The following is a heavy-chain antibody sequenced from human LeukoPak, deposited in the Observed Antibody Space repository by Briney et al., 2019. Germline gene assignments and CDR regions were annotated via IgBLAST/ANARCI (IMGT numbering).Heavy chain of an antibody. CDR1: GGSISSYY. CDR3: ARYVVVIATLDY. V-gene: IGHV4-39*01. J-gene: IGHJ4*02. Sequence: PSETLSLTCTVSGGSISSYYWGWIRQPPGKGLEWIGSIYYSGSTYYNPSLKSRVTISVDTSKNQFSLKLSSVTAADTAVYYCARYVVVIATLDYWGQGTLVTVSS. D-gene: IGHD2-21*01. CDR2: IYYSGST.